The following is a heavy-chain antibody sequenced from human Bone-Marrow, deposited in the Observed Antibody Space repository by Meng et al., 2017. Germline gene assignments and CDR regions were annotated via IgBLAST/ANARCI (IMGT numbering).Heavy chain of an antibody. Sequence: GESLKISCKGSGYIFTSYCIGWVRQMPGRGLEWMWIIYPSDSNTKYSHSFQGQVTFSVDKSINTAYLQWSSLEASDTAMYYCARPQQPQLSSDRTHGFDIWGQGTMVTVSS. CDR2: IYPSDSNT. CDR3: ARPQQPQLSSDRTHGFDI. V-gene: IGHV5-51*01. CDR1: GYIFTSYC. J-gene: IGHJ3*02. D-gene: IGHD3-22*01.